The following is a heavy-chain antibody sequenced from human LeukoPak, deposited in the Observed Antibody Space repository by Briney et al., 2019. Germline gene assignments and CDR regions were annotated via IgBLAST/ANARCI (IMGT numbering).Heavy chain of an antibody. CDR2: IYTSGST. J-gene: IGHJ6*02. D-gene: IGHD3-22*01. V-gene: IGHV4-4*07. Sequence: SETLSLTCTVSGGSISSYYWSWIRQPAGKGLEWIGRIYTSGSTNYNPSLKSRVTMSVDTSKNQFTLKLSSVTAADTAVYYCARDDHDSSGYYYYYYGMDVWGQGTTVTVSS. CDR1: GGSISSYY. CDR3: ARDDHDSSGYYYYYYGMDV.